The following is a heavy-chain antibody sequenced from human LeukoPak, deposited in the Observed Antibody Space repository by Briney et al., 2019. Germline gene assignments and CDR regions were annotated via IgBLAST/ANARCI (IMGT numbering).Heavy chain of an antibody. Sequence: PSETLSLTCTVSGGSVSSGSYYWSWIRQPPGKGLEWIGYIYYSGSTNYNPSLKSRVTISVDTSKNQFSLKLSSVTAADTAVYYCARAPTYYDILTGYYIWLDHWGQGTLVTVSS. D-gene: IGHD3-9*01. CDR1: GGSVSSGSYY. CDR2: IYYSGST. CDR3: ARAPTYYDILTGYYIWLDH. V-gene: IGHV4-61*01. J-gene: IGHJ5*02.